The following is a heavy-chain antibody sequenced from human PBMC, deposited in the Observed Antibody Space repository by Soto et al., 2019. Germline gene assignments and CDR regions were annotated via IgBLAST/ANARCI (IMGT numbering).Heavy chain of an antibody. CDR3: ARGEQLYHYYYGMDV. Sequence: GASVKVSCKASGYSFTTHAMLWVRQAPGQRPEWMGWINTGNGNTRYSPKFQGRVNITRDTSASTAYMELSSLKSEDTAVYYCARGEQLYHYYYGMDVWGQGSTVTVSS. CDR2: INTGNGNT. J-gene: IGHJ6*02. V-gene: IGHV1-3*04. CDR1: GYSFTTHA.